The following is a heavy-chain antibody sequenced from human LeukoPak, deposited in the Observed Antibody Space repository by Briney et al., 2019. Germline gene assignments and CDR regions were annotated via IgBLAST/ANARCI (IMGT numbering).Heavy chain of an antibody. J-gene: IGHJ4*02. CDR1: GFTFSSYS. CDR3: ARSDDISYYFDY. D-gene: IGHD3-9*01. V-gene: IGHV3-21*01. CDR2: ISSSSSYI. Sequence: PGGSLRLSCAASGFTFSSYSMNWVRQAPGKGLEWVSSISSSSSYIYYADSVKGRFTISRDNAKNSLYLQMNSLRAEDTAVYYCARSDDISYYFDYWGQGTLVTVSS.